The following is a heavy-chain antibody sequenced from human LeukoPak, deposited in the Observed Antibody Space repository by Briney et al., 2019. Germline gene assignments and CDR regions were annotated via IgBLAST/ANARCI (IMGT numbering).Heavy chain of an antibody. V-gene: IGHV3-74*01. CDR1: GFTFSTYW. CDR2: IKSDGST. J-gene: IGHJ1*01. D-gene: IGHD3-22*01. Sequence: TGGSLRLSCAASGFTFSTYWMHWVRQAPGKGLVWVSRIKSDGSTNYADSVKGRFTISRDNAKNTVSLQMNSLRPEDTGVYHCARAPSEIGGYYPEYFRHWGQGTLVTVSS. CDR3: ARAPSEIGGYYPEYFRH.